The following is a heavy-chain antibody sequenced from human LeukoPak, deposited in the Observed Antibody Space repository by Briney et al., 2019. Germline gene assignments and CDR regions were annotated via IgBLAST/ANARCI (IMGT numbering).Heavy chain of an antibody. CDR3: ARQHSSGWYAEFDY. V-gene: IGHV5-51*01. J-gene: IGHJ4*02. D-gene: IGHD6-19*01. Sequence: GESLKISCKGSGYSFNSYWVGWVRQMPGKGLEWMGIIYPDDSDIRYSPSFQGQVTISADKSISTAYVQWSSLKASDTAMYYCARQHSSGWYAEFDYWGQGTLVTVSS. CDR1: GYSFNSYW. CDR2: IYPDDSDI.